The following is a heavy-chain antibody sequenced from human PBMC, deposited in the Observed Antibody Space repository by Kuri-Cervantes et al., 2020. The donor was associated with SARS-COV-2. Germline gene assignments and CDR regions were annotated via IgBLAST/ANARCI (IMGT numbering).Heavy chain of an antibody. CDR3: ARYYYDSSGYSKYYFDY. Sequence: SETLSLTCTVSGGSISSHYWSWIRQPPGKGLEWIGYIYYSGSTNYNPSLKSRVTISVDTSKNRFSLKLSSVTAADTAVYYCARYYYDSSGYSKYYFDYWGQGTLVTVSS. D-gene: IGHD3-22*01. J-gene: IGHJ4*02. CDR1: GGSISSHY. CDR2: IYYSGST. V-gene: IGHV4-59*11.